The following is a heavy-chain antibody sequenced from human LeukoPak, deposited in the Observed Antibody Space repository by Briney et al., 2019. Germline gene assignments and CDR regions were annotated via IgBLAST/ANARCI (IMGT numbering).Heavy chain of an antibody. D-gene: IGHD6-13*01. Sequence: SETLSLTCAVYGGSFSGYYWSWIRQPPGKGLEWIGEINHSGSTNYNPSLKSRVTISVDTSKNQFSLKLSSVTAADTAVCYCARGSRGIAAAGTGGAYYYYMDVWGKGTTVTVSS. CDR1: GGSFSGYY. CDR3: ARGSRGIAAAGTGGAYYYYMDV. V-gene: IGHV4-34*01. CDR2: INHSGST. J-gene: IGHJ6*03.